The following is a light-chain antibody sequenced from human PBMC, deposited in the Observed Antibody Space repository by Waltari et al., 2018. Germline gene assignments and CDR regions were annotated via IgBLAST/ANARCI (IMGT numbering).Light chain of an antibody. CDR2: VTRDGSH. CDR3: QTGGHGTWV. J-gene: IGLJ3*02. Sequence: QLVLTQSPSASASLGASVKLTCTLSSGHSSNIIAWHQQQPEKGPRYLMKVTRDGSHSKGDEIPGRFSGSSSGAERYLTISSLQSEDEADYYCQTGGHGTWVFGGGTKLTVL. V-gene: IGLV4-69*01. CDR1: SGHSSNI.